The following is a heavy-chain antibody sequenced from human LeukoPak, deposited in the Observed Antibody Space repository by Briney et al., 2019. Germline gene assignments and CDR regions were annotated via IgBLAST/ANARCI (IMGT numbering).Heavy chain of an antibody. J-gene: IGHJ6*03. CDR2: IYYSGST. Sequence: PSETLSLTCTVSGGSISSHYWSWIRQPPGKGLEWIGYIYYSGSTNYNPSLKSRVTISVDTSKNQFSLKLSSVTAADTAVYYCARMGRYCSSTSCYYYYYMDVWGKGTTVTVSS. V-gene: IGHV4-59*11. CDR1: GGSISSHY. D-gene: IGHD2-2*01. CDR3: ARMGRYCSSTSCYYYYYMDV.